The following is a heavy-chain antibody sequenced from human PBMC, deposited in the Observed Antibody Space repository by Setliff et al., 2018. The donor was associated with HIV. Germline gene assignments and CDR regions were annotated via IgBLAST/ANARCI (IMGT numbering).Heavy chain of an antibody. D-gene: IGHD1-1*01. Sequence: PGGSLRLSCAASGLTFSSYAMSWVRQAPGKGLEWVSSISGRDSYTNYADSVKGRFTISRDNAKKSLYLQMNSLRAEDTAVYYCAREGTAEYFQHWGQGTLVTVSS. CDR2: ISGRDSYT. CDR3: AREGTAEYFQH. CDR1: GLTFSSYA. J-gene: IGHJ1*01. V-gene: IGHV3-21*04.